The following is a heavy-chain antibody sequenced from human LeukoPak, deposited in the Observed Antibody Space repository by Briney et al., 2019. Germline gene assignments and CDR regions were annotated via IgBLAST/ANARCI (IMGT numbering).Heavy chain of an antibody. CDR2: IKQDGSEK. V-gene: IGHV3-7*04. J-gene: IGHJ3*01. CDR1: GFAFSSYW. CDR3: TRALRIAAAGPYQSAFDV. D-gene: IGHD6-25*01. Sequence: PGGSLRLSCAASGFAFSSYWMTWVRQAPGKGLEWVANIKQDGSEKHYVDSVKGRFTISRDNAKNSLYLQMDRLRAEDTAVYYCTRALRIAAAGPYQSAFDVWGQGTMVTVSS.